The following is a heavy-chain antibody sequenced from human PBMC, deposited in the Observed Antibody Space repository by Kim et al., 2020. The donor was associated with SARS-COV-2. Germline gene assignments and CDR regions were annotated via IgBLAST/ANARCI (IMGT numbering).Heavy chain of an antibody. Sequence: SETLSLTCAVFGDSISSSKWWSWVRQSPGKGLEWIGEIYHRGITNYNPSLKSRVTMSLDKSKNQFSLKLNSVTAADTAVYYCAVAVAAIGSAYFDYWGQGTLVTVSS. CDR1: GDSISSSKW. J-gene: IGHJ4*02. V-gene: IGHV4-4*02. CDR3: AVAVAAIGSAYFDY. CDR2: IYHRGIT. D-gene: IGHD6-19*01.